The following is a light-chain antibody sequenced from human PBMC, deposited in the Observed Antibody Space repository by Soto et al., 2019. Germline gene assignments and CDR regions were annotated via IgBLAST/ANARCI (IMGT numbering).Light chain of an antibody. J-gene: IGKJ1*01. CDR3: QQYNNWPWT. V-gene: IGKV3-11*01. Sequence: EIVLTQSPAPLSLSPGERVTLSCRASQSIGLSLAWYQQKRGQAPRLIIYDASKRATGIPARFSGSWSGTDFTLTISSLQSEDLAVYYCQQYNNWPWTLGQGTKVDIK. CDR1: QSIGLS. CDR2: DAS.